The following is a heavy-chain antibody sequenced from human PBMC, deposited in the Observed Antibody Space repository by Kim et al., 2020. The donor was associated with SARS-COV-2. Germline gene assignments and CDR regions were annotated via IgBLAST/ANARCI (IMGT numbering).Heavy chain of an antibody. D-gene: IGHD6-19*01. CDR2: ISWNSGNI. CDR1: GFTFGDYA. V-gene: IGHV3-9*01. CDR3: AKDRRRRSFTSGWPEDFPH. Sequence: GGSLRLSCAASGFTFGDYAMHWVRQPPGKGLEWVSGISWNSGNIDYADSVKGRFTISRDNSSNSLYLQMNSLRSDDTALYYCAKDRRRRSFTSGWPEDFPHWGQGTLVTVSS. J-gene: IGHJ1*01.